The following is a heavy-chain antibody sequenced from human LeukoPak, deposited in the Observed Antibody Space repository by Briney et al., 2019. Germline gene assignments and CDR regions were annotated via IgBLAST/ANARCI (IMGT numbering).Heavy chain of an antibody. Sequence: PSETLSLTCSVSGGSLSGYYWNWIRQPPGKGLEWLGYIHSTGNTRYSPSLRSRFSMSVDTSMNQFSLKLDSVTAADTAVYYCGRAGRHCSAVSCFGENWFDTWGEGTLVTVSS. CDR1: GGSLSGYY. CDR2: IHSTGNT. CDR3: GRAGRHCSAVSCFGENWFDT. J-gene: IGHJ5*02. D-gene: IGHD2-15*01. V-gene: IGHV4-59*01.